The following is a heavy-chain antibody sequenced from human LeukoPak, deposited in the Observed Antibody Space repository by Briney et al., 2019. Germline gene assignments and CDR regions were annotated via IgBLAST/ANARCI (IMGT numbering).Heavy chain of an antibody. CDR2: ISDTGGRT. V-gene: IGHV3-23*01. CDR3: AKRGVVIRVILVGFHKEAYYFDS. CDR1: GITLSNYG. J-gene: IGHJ4*02. Sequence: GGSLRLSCAVSGITLSNYGMTWVRQAPGKGLEWVAGISDTGGRTNYADSVKGRFTISRDNPKNTLYPQMNSLRAEDTAVYFCAKRGVVIRVILVGFHKEAYYFDSWGQGALVTVSS. D-gene: IGHD3-22*01.